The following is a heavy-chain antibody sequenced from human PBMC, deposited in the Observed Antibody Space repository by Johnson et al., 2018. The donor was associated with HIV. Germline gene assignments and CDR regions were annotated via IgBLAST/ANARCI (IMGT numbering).Heavy chain of an antibody. Sequence: VQLVESGGGLVQPGGSLRLSCAASGFTISTKYFNWVRQAPGKGLEWVSVISIGGSTYYADSVKGRFTISRDNSKNSLYLQMNSLRAEDTAVYYCVRDDYAFHIWGQGTMVTVSS. CDR3: VRDDYAFHI. CDR2: ISIGGST. D-gene: IGHD2-21*02. V-gene: IGHV3-66*01. J-gene: IGHJ3*02. CDR1: GFTISTKY.